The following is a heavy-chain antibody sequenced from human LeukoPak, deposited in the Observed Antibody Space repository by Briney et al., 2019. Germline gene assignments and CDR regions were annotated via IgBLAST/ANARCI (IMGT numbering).Heavy chain of an antibody. D-gene: IGHD4-17*01. CDR3: AKDGMTTVTSYYFDY. CDR1: GFTFSSYA. V-gene: IGHV3-23*01. CDR2: TSGSGGST. Sequence: GGSLRLSCAASGFTFSSYAMSWVRQAPGKGLEWVSATSGSGGSTHYADSVKGRFTISRDNSKNTLYLQMNSLRAEDTAVYYCAKDGMTTVTSYYFDYWGQGTLVTVSS. J-gene: IGHJ4*02.